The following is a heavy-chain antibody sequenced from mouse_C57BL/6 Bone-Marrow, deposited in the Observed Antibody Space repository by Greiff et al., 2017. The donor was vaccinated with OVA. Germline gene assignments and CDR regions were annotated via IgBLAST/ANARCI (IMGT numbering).Heavy chain of an antibody. D-gene: IGHD2-1*01. CDR2: INYDGSST. V-gene: IGHV5-16*01. Sequence: EVMLVESEGGLVQPGSSMKLSCTASGFTFSDYYMAWVRQVPEKGLEWVANINYDGSSTYYLDSLKSRFIISRDNAKNILYLQMSSLKSEDTATYYCGRFLLLYYFDYWGQGTTLTVSS. CDR3: GRFLLLYYFDY. CDR1: GFTFSDYY. J-gene: IGHJ2*01.